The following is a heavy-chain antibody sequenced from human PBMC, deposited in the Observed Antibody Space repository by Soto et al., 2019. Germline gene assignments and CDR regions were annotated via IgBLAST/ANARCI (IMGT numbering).Heavy chain of an antibody. Sequence: GASLKISCKGSGYSFTSYWISWVRQMPGKGLEWMGRIDPSDSYTNYSPSFQGHVTISADKSISTAYLQWSSLKASDTAMYYCARPEGYCSGGSCPPTNDYWGQGTLVTVSS. J-gene: IGHJ4*02. CDR1: GYSFTSYW. D-gene: IGHD2-15*01. V-gene: IGHV5-10-1*01. CDR3: ARPEGYCSGGSCPPTNDY. CDR2: IDPSDSYT.